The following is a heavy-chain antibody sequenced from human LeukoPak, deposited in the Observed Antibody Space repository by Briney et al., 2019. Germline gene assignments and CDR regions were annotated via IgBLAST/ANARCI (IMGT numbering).Heavy chain of an antibody. Sequence: SETLSLTCTVSGGSISSYYWSWIRQPAGKGLEWIGRIYTSGSINYNPSLKSRVTMSVDTSKNQLSLKLSSVTAADTAVYYCARSPDYKVWFDPWGQGTLVTVSS. J-gene: IGHJ5*02. CDR2: IYTSGSI. V-gene: IGHV4-4*07. CDR1: GGSISSYY. CDR3: ARSPDYKVWFDP. D-gene: IGHD4-11*01.